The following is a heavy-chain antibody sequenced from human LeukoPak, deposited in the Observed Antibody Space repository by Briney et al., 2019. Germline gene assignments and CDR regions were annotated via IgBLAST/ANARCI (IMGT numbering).Heavy chain of an antibody. CDR3: ARVTAVAGTRFDY. V-gene: IGHV3-30*04. CDR2: ISYDGSKK. J-gene: IGHJ4*02. Sequence: GGSLRLSCAASGFTFSSYAMHWVRQAPGKGLEWVAVISYDGSKKYYADSVKGRFTISRDNSKNTLYLQMNSLRAEDTAVYYCARVTAVAGTRFDYWGQGTLVTVSS. D-gene: IGHD6-19*01. CDR1: GFTFSSYA.